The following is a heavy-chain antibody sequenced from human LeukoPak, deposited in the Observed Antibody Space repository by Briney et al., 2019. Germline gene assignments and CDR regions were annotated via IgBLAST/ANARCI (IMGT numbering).Heavy chain of an antibody. J-gene: IGHJ6*03. CDR1: GGSISTHY. CDR3: ARGYCSSASCYIPSPYYMDV. CDR2: IFYSGST. D-gene: IGHD2-2*02. Sequence: SEILSLTCTVSGGSISTHYWGWIRQPPGMGLEWIADIFYSGSTNYNPSLKSRVTMSVDTSTHQFSLKLSSVTAADTAVYYCARGYCSSASCYIPSPYYMDVWGKGTTVTVSS. V-gene: IGHV4-59*11.